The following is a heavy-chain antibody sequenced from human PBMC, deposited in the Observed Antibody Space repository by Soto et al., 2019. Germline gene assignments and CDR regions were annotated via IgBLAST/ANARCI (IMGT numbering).Heavy chain of an antibody. CDR3: ARDYYDSSGYSNWFDP. CDR1: GYTFTSYG. Sequence: ASLKVSCKSSGYTFTSYGISWVRQAPGQGLEWMGWISAYNGNTNYAQKLQGRVTMTTDTSTSTAYMELRSLRSDDTAVYYCARDYYDSSGYSNWFDPWGQGTLVTVSS. D-gene: IGHD3-22*01. CDR2: ISAYNGNT. J-gene: IGHJ5*02. V-gene: IGHV1-18*01.